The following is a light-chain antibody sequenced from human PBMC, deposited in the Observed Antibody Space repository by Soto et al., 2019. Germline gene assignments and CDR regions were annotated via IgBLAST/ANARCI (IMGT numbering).Light chain of an antibody. CDR3: QQCNSYPWT. CDR1: QGIRSS. J-gene: IGKJ1*01. CDR2: EAS. Sequence: AIQLTQSPSSLSASVGDRVTITCRASQGIRSSLAWFQQKAGNPPKVLIYEASGLETGVSSRFSGSGSGTDFTLSISSLQAEDFATYSCQQCNSYPWTFGQGTTVEVK. V-gene: IGKV1-13*02.